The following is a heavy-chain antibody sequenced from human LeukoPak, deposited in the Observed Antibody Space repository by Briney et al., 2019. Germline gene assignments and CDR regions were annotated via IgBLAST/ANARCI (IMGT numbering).Heavy chain of an antibody. CDR3: ARIERGYFDY. D-gene: IGHD3-10*01. Sequence: PSETLSLTCAVYGGSFSGYYWTWIRQPPGEGLEWIGSIYYSGSTYYNPSLKSRVTISVDTSKNQFSLKLSSVTAADTAVYYCARIERGYFDYWGQGTLVTVSS. V-gene: IGHV4-34*01. J-gene: IGHJ4*02. CDR1: GGSFSGYY. CDR2: IYYSGST.